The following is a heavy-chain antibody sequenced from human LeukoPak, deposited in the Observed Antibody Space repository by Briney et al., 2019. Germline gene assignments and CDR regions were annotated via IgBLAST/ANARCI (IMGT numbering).Heavy chain of an antibody. J-gene: IGHJ6*03. Sequence: GGSLRLSCAASGFTFSSYSMNWVRQAPGKGLEWVSSISSSSSYIYYADSVKGRFTISRDNAKNSLYLQMNSLRAEDTAVYYCAREPPGLYYYYMDVWGKGTTATVSS. CDR3: AREPPGLYYYYMDV. CDR1: GFTFSSYS. D-gene: IGHD1-14*01. V-gene: IGHV3-21*01. CDR2: ISSSSSYI.